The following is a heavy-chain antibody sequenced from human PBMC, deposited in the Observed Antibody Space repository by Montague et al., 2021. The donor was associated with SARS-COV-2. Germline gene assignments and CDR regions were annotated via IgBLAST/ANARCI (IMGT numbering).Heavy chain of an antibody. CDR1: GGSISSSSYF. V-gene: IGHV4-39*01. Sequence: SETLSLTCTVSGGSISSSSYFWGWIRQPPGKGLEWIGSIYYSGSTYCNPSLKSRVTISVDTSKNQFSLKLSSVTAADTAVYYCARQFSREEWVDYWGQGTLVTVSS. CDR3: ARQFSREEWVDY. D-gene: IGHD3-3*01. J-gene: IGHJ4*02. CDR2: IYYSGST.